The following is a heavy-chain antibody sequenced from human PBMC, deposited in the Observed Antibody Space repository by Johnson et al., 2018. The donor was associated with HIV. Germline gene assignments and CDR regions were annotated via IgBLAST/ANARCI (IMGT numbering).Heavy chain of an antibody. CDR1: GFTVSSNY. D-gene: IGHD1-26*01. Sequence: VQLVESGGGLIQPGGSLRLSCAASGFTVSSNYMHWVRQATGKGLEWVSAIGTAGDTYYPGSVKGRFTISRENAKNSLYLQMNSLRDEDTAVYYCATGVGAKTLTDAFDIWGQGTLVIVSS. CDR3: ATGVGAKTLTDAFDI. J-gene: IGHJ3*02. V-gene: IGHV3-13*01. CDR2: IGTAGDT.